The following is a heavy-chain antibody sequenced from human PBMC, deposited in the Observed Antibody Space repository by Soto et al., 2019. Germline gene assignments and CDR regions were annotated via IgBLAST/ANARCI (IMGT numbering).Heavy chain of an antibody. D-gene: IGHD2-15*01. CDR1: AFIISDYY. Sequence: QVQLVESGGGLVKPGGSPRLSCAASAFIISDYYMSWIRQAPGKGLEWVSYISGSGTTIYYADSVKGRFTISRDNAKNSLYLQMSSLRAEDTAVYYCARVGCSGGSCPLDYWGQGTLVTVSS. V-gene: IGHV3-11*01. J-gene: IGHJ4*02. CDR3: ARVGCSGGSCPLDY. CDR2: ISGSGTTI.